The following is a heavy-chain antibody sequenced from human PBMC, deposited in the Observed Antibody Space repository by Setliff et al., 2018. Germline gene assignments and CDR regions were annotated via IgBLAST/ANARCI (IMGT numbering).Heavy chain of an antibody. CDR2: IYSEGST. V-gene: IGHV4-61*02. D-gene: IGHD6-13*01. J-gene: IGHJ3*01. Sequence: KPSETLSLTCTVSGGAFSSGGYYWSWIRQPAGKGLEWIGLIYSEGSTSYNPSLKSRLTMSVDTSKNQFSLKLTSVTAADTAVYYCAMGTHSSTWYEIGGFQFWGQGTMVTVSS. CDR1: GGAFSSGGYY. CDR3: AMGTHSSTWYEIGGFQF.